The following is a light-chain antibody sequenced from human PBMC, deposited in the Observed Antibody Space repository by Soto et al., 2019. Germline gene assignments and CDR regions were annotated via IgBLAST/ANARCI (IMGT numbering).Light chain of an antibody. CDR3: ASWDASLNRPV. CDR1: GSDRA. V-gene: IGLV1-44*01. CDR2: DNN. J-gene: IGLJ3*02. Sequence: QSVLTQPPSASGTPGQSVIMACSEIGSDRAVNWYQHLPGTAPKLLMTDNNDRPSGVSDRFSGSKSGTSATLAISGLQSEDEGDYYCASWDASLNRPVFGGGTKLTVL.